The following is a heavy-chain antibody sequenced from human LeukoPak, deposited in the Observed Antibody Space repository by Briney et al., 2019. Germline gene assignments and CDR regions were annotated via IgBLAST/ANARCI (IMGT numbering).Heavy chain of an antibody. CDR2: IYPGDSDT. V-gene: IGHV5-51*01. J-gene: IGHJ4*02. Sequence: GESLKISCQGSGYSFTTYWLGWVRQMPRKGLECMGIIYPGDSDTRYSPSFQGQVTISADKSINTAYLQWSSLKASDTAMYYCARLGTYWSNYYFEYWGQGTLVTVSS. CDR1: GYSFTTYW. D-gene: IGHD3-10*01. CDR3: ARLGTYWSNYYFEY.